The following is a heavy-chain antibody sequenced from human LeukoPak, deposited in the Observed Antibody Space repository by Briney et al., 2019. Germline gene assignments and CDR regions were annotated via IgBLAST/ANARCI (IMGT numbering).Heavy chain of an antibody. Sequence: PSETLSLTCTVSRGSISRYYWSWIRQPPGKGLGWIGYIYYSGSTNYNPSLKSRVTISVDTSKNQFSLKLSAGTAADTAAYCCATHPSPWDAFNISGEGTMVTVSS. CDR1: RGSISRYY. V-gene: IGHV4-59*01. CDR2: IYYSGST. D-gene: IGHD2-2*01. CDR3: ATHPSPWDAFNI. J-gene: IGHJ3*02.